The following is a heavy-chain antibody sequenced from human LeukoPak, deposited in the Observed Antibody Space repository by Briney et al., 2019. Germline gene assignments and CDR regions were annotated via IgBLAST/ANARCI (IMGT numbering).Heavy chain of an antibody. CDR1: GYSISSGYY. J-gene: IGHJ4*02. CDR2: IYHSGST. Sequence: SETLSLTCTVSGYSISSGYYWGWIRQPPGKGLEWIGSIYHSGSTYYNPSLKSRVTISVDTSKNQFSLKLSSVTAADTAVYYCARPRWLQGYFDYWGQGTLVTVSS. D-gene: IGHD5-24*01. V-gene: IGHV4-38-2*02. CDR3: ARPRWLQGYFDY.